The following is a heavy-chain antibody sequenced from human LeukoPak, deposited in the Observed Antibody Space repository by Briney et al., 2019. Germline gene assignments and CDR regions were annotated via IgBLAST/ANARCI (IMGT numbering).Heavy chain of an antibody. CDR1: GYSISSGYY. J-gene: IGHJ4*02. CDR3: ARLVIRGVIPFDY. D-gene: IGHD3-10*01. V-gene: IGHV4-38-2*02. Sequence: SETLSLTCTVSGYSISSGYYWGWIRQPPGKGLEWIVSIYHSGSTYYNPSLKSRVTTSVDTTKNQISLKLSSVTAADTAVYYCARLVIRGVIPFDYGGQGTLVTVFS. CDR2: IYHSGST.